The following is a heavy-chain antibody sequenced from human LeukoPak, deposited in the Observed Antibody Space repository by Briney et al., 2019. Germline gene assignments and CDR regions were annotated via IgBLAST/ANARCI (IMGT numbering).Heavy chain of an antibody. CDR3: ARAKYTTLPSAFDV. V-gene: IGHV4-4*07. CDR1: GGSISSDY. D-gene: IGHD1-1*01. Sequence: SETLSLTCTVSGGSISSDYWSWIRQPAGKGLEWIGRIYISGNAYYNPSLKSRVTMSLDTSKNRFSLNLSSVTAADTAVYYCARAKYTTLPSAFDVWGQGTMVTVSS. J-gene: IGHJ3*01. CDR2: IYISGNA.